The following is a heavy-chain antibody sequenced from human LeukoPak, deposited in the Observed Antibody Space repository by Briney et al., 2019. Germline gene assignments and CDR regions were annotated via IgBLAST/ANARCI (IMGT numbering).Heavy chain of an antibody. CDR2: IRSSGSTI. J-gene: IGHJ2*01. V-gene: IGHV3-48*03. CDR3: ARLLGWYFDL. CDR1: GFSFSSYE. Sequence: PGGSLRLSCAASGFSFSSYEMNWVRQAPGKGLEWVSYIRSSGSTIYYADSVKGRFTISRDNAKNSLYLQMNSLRAEDTGVYYCARLLGWYFDLWGRGTLVTASS.